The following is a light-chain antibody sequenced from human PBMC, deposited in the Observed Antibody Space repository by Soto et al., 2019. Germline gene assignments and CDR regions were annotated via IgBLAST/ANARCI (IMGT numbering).Light chain of an antibody. V-gene: IGLV1-44*01. CDR3: AAWDDSLNGYV. CDR2: NNN. Sequence: QSVLTQPPSASGTPGQRVTISCSGGSSNIGTNAVNWYQQLPGTAPKLLIYNNNQRPSGVPDRFSGSKSGTSASLAISGLQSEDEADYYCAAWDDSLNGYVFGTGT. J-gene: IGLJ1*01. CDR1: SSNIGTNA.